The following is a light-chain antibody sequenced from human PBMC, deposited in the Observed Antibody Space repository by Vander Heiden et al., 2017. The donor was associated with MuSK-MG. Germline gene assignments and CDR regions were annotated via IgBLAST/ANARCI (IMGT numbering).Light chain of an antibody. CDR2: GQN. CDR3: NSRGNADVV. CDR1: SLRSYH. V-gene: IGLV3-19*01. Sequence: SSELTQDPAVSVALGQTVRITCQGDSLRSYHAGWYQQKPGQAPLLVIYGQNNRPSGIPDRFSGSTSGNTASLTITGALAEDEADYYCNSRGNADVVFGGGTRLTGL. J-gene: IGLJ2*01.